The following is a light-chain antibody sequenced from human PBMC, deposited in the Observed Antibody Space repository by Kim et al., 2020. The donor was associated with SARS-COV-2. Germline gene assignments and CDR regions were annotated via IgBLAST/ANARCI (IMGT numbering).Light chain of an antibody. Sequence: ASVGDRVTLTCRASQNIRSYLAWFQQKPGKVPKGLIYGASTLQSGVPSRFSGSGSGTEFTLTISSLQPEDFASYYCLQYNSFPYAFGQGTKVDIK. CDR3: LQYNSFPYA. V-gene: IGKV1-17*03. CDR2: GAS. CDR1: QNIRSY. J-gene: IGKJ2*01.